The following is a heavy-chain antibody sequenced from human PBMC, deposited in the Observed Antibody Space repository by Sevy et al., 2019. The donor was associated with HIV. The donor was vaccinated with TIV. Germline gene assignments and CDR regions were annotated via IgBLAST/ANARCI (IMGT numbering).Heavy chain of an antibody. Sequence: ASVKVSCKAPGGSFSNFAYIWVRQAPGQGLEWMGMIIPIFGAPNYAQKFQDRVTITADESTNTAYMELSSLISDDTAVYYCARGYYYGSGSYYPPYYWGQGTLVTVSS. J-gene: IGHJ4*02. CDR3: ARGYYYGSGSYYPPYY. D-gene: IGHD3-10*01. CDR1: GGSFSNFA. CDR2: IIPIFGAP. V-gene: IGHV1-69*13.